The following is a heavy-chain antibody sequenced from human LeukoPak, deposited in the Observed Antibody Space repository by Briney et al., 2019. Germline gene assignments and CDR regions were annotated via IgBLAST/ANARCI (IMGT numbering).Heavy chain of an antibody. CDR2: IIPIFGTA. J-gene: IGHJ4*02. CDR3: ATLYYYDSSGYYPYYFDY. Sequence: SVKVSCKASGGTFSIYAISWVRQAPGQGLEWMGGIIPIFGTANYAQKFQGRVTITADESTSTAYMELSSLRSEDTAVYYCATLYYYDSSGYYPYYFDYWGQGTLVTVSS. D-gene: IGHD3-22*01. CDR1: GGTFSIYA. V-gene: IGHV1-69*13.